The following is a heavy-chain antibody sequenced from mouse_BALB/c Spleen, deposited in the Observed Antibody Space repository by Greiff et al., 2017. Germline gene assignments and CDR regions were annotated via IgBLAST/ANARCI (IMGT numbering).Heavy chain of an antibody. Sequence: VQLQQSGAELVRPGTSVKVSCKASGYAFTNYLIEWVKQRPGQGLEWIGVINPGSGGTNYNEKFKGKATLTADKSSSTAYMQLSSLTSDDSAVYFCARFTTATNYFDYWGQGTTLTVSS. D-gene: IGHD1-2*01. V-gene: IGHV1-54*01. CDR2: INPGSGGT. CDR1: GYAFTNYL. J-gene: IGHJ2*01. CDR3: ARFTTATNYFDY.